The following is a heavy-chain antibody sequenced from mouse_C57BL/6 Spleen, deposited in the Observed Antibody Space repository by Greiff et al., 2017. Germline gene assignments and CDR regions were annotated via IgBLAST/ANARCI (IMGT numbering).Heavy chain of an antibody. Sequence: QLQQSGPELVKPGASVKISCKASGYTFTDYYMNWVKQSHGKSLEWIGDINPNNGGTSYNQKFKGKATLTVDKSSSTAYMELRSLTSEDSAVYYCARYDYGSSPFAYWGQGTLVTVSA. CDR3: ARYDYGSSPFAY. D-gene: IGHD1-1*01. J-gene: IGHJ3*01. V-gene: IGHV1-26*01. CDR1: GYTFTDYY. CDR2: INPNNGGT.